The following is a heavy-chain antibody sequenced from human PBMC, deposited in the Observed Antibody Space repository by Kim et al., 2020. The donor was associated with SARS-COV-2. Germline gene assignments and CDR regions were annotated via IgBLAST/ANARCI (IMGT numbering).Heavy chain of an antibody. CDR3: ARGLLKGPSWDVYYGMDV. CDR1: GGTFSSYA. CDR2: IIPIFGTA. D-gene: IGHD7-27*01. Sequence: VKVSCKASGGTFSSYAISWVRQAPGQGLEWMGGIIPIFGTANYAQKFQGRVTITADESTSTAYMELCSLRSEDTAVYYCARGLLKGPSWDVYYGMDVWGQGTTVTVSS. V-gene: IGHV1-69*13. J-gene: IGHJ6*02.